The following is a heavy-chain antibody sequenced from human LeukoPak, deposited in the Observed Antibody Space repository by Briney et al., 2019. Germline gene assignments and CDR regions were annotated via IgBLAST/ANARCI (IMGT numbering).Heavy chain of an antibody. Sequence: GESLKIFCAASWFTLDDYVMHWVRQAPGKGAEWVSLISGDVRNTYYADSVKGRFTISRDNSKNSLYLQMNSLRTEDTALYYCAKGYYDFGSGLVVDPDYXGQGTXVTVSS. J-gene: IGHJ4*02. CDR2: ISGDVRNT. CDR3: AKGYYDFGSGLVVDPDY. D-gene: IGHD3-3*01. V-gene: IGHV3-43*02. CDR1: WFTLDDYV.